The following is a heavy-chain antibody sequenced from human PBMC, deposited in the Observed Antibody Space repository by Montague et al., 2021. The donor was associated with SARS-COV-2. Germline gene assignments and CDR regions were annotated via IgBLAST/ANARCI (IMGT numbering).Heavy chain of an antibody. Sequence: CAISGDSVTVTRNAGAYRKRTRLNSRDVRSTYYYCCKWNNDYAVSVKSRMTISPDTSKNQFSLQLSSVTPEDRAVYYCARDPRYSLSWSFDYWGQGTLVNGS. J-gene: IGHJ4*02. V-gene: IGHV6-1*01. D-gene: IGHD6-13*01. CDR1: GDSVTVTRNA. CDR3: ARDPRYSLSWSFDY. CDR2: YYYCCKWNN.